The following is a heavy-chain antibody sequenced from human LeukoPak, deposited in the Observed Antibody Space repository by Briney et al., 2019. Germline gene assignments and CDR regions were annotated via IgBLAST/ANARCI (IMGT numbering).Heavy chain of an antibody. V-gene: IGHV4-39*01. Sequence: SETLSLTCTVSGGSISSSSYYWGWIRQPPGKGLEWIGSIYYSGSTYYNPSLKSRVTISVDTSKNQFSLRLSSVTAADTAVYYCARHFGLFDPWGQGTLVTVSS. CDR2: IYYSGST. D-gene: IGHD3-3*01. CDR3: ARHFGLFDP. CDR1: GGSISSSSYY. J-gene: IGHJ5*02.